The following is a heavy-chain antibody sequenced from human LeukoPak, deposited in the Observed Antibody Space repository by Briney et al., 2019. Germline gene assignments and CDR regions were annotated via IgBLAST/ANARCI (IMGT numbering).Heavy chain of an antibody. CDR2: IQYDGSNQ. J-gene: IGHJ1*01. V-gene: IGHV3-30*02. D-gene: IGHD2-21*02. CDR1: GFTFSSYG. CDR3: AKCLGGGDCYPVD. Sequence: GGSLRLSCTASGFTFSSYGMHWVRQAPGKGLEWVAYIQYDGSNQQYADSVKGRFSISRDRSKNIPYLQMNSLRAEDTAVYYCAKCLGGGDCYPVDWGQGTLVTVSS.